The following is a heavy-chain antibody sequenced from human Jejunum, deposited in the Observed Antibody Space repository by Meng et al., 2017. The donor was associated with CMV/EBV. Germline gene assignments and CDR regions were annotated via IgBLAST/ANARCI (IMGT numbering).Heavy chain of an antibody. CDR1: GGSIPSSIYY. J-gene: IGHJ4*02. Sequence: SGGSIPSSIYYWGWIRQPPGKGLEWIGSIYYSGSTYYNPSLNSRVTISVDGSQNRFSLKVSSVTAADTAVYYCASHDDYWSGYLKYWGQGTLVTVSS. CDR2: IYYSGST. D-gene: IGHD3-3*01. V-gene: IGHV4-39*07. CDR3: ASHDDYWSGYLKY.